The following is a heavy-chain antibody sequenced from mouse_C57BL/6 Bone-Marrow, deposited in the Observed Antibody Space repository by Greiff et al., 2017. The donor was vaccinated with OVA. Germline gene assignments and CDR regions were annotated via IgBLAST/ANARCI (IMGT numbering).Heavy chain of an antibody. CDR1: GYEISDDC. CDR2: IYPGDGDT. Sequence: QVQLQQSGAELVKPGASVKISCKASGYEISDDCMNWVKQRPEQGLEWIGQIYPGDGDTKYDGKFKGKATLTADTSSSTAYMQFSSLTSEDSAVYFCTSDAFWGQGTTLTVSS. CDR3: TSDAF. V-gene: IGHV1-80*01. J-gene: IGHJ2*01.